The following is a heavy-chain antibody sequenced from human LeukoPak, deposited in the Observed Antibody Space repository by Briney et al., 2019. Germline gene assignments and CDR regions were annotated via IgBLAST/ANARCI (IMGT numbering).Heavy chain of an antibody. Sequence: GASVKVSCKASGGTFSSYAISWVRQAPGQGLEWMRGIIPIFGTANYAQKFQGRVTITTDESTSTAYMELSSLRSEDTAVYYCARMREVVVVTSPDAFDIWGQGTMVTVSS. V-gene: IGHV1-69*05. J-gene: IGHJ3*02. CDR2: IIPIFGTA. CDR1: GGTFSSYA. CDR3: ARMREVVVVTSPDAFDI. D-gene: IGHD2-21*02.